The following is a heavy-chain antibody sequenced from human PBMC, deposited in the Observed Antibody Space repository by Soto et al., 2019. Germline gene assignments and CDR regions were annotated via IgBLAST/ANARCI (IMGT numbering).Heavy chain of an antibody. CDR2: IYTSGNTQT. J-gene: IGHJ4*02. CDR3: ARGGIYSSERYNYFDS. CDR1: SGSISSNY. V-gene: IGHV4-4*07. Sequence: QVQLQESGSGLVKPSETLSLTCTVSSGSISSNYWSWIRQPAGKGLEWIGRIYTSGNTQTQYSPSLKSRVTMSVETSKNQFSLNLRSVTAADTAVYYCARGGIYSSERYNYFDSWGQGTLVTVSS. D-gene: IGHD6-25*01.